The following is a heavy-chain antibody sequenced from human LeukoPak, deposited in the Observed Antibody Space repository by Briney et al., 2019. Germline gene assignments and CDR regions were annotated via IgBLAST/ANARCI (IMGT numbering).Heavy chain of an antibody. J-gene: IGHJ4*02. CDR3: ARAHQSERVLWFGELLFDY. CDR2: IYYSGST. V-gene: IGHV4-59*01. Sequence: SETLSLTCTVSGGSISSYYWSWIRQPPGKGLEWIGYIYYSGSTNYNPSLKSRVTISVDTSKNQFSLKLSSVTAADTAVYYCARAHQSERVLWFGELLFDYWGQGTLVTVSS. CDR1: GGSISSYY. D-gene: IGHD3-10*01.